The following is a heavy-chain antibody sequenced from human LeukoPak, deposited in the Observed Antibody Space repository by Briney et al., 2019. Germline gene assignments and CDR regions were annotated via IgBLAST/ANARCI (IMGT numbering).Heavy chain of an antibody. Sequence: QSGGSLRLSCVASGFTFSSYEMNWVRQAPGKGLEWVSYITSVGNTRYYAESVKGRFTISRDNAKNSLYLHMNSLRAEDTAVYYCARSHMYSSNWYNWFDPRGQGTLVTVSS. CDR2: ITSVGNTR. CDR3: ARSHMYSSNWYNWFDP. D-gene: IGHD6-13*01. CDR1: GFTFSSYE. J-gene: IGHJ5*02. V-gene: IGHV3-48*03.